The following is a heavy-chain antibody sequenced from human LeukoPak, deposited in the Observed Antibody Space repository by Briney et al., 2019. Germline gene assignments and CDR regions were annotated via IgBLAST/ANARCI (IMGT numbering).Heavy chain of an antibody. CDR1: GGSLTRYH. CDR2: INYSGST. Sequence: PSETLSLTCTVSGGSLTRYHWGWIRQPPGKGLEWIGYINYSGSTNYSPSLESRVTISLDTSKNHFSLQLSSVTAADTAVYYCARRGVGATTWDAFDIWGQGTLVTVSS. V-gene: IGHV4-59*08. J-gene: IGHJ3*02. D-gene: IGHD1-26*01. CDR3: ARRGVGATTWDAFDI.